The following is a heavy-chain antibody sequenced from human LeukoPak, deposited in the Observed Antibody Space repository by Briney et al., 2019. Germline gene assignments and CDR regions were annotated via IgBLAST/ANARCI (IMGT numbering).Heavy chain of an antibody. J-gene: IGHJ4*02. Sequence: SVKVCCKASGGTFSSYTIGWVRQAPGQGLEWMGRIIPILGIANYAQKFQGRVTITADKSTSTAYMELSSLRSEDTAVYYCARDLRRYDFWSERGNFDYWGQGTLVTVSS. CDR2: IIPILGIA. CDR3: ARDLRRYDFWSERGNFDY. CDR1: GGTFSSYT. V-gene: IGHV1-69*04. D-gene: IGHD3-3*01.